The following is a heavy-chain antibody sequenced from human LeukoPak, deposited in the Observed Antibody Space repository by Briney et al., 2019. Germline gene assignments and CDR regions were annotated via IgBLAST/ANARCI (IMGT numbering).Heavy chain of an antibody. CDR3: ARDGVPGAFDY. CDR2: ISSHSRYI. J-gene: IGHJ4*02. D-gene: IGHD7-27*01. CDR1: GFTFSSYS. Sequence: GGSLRLSCAASGFTFSSYSMNWVRQAPGKGLEWVSSISSHSRYIYYAGSMRGRFTISRADAKNSLYLEMNSLRGEDTAVYYCARDGVPGAFDYWGQGTLVTVSS. V-gene: IGHV3-21*01.